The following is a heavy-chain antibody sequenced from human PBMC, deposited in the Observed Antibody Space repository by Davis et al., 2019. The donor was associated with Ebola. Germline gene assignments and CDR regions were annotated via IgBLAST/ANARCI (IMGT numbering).Heavy chain of an antibody. CDR2: ISGSSTI. CDR3: AREGAEASSVYYYGMDV. D-gene: IGHD1-26*01. CDR1: GFTFSSYS. Sequence: PGGSLRLSCAASGFTFSSYSMNWVRQAPGKGLEWVSYISGSSTIYYADSVKGRFTISRDNAKNSLYLQMNSLRAEDTAVYYCAREGAEASSVYYYGMDVWGQGTTVTVSS. J-gene: IGHJ6*02. V-gene: IGHV3-21*05.